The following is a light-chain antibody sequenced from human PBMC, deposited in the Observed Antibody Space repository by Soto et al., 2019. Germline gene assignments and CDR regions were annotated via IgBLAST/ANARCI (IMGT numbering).Light chain of an antibody. CDR3: QKYNSAPLT. CDR1: QGISNS. Sequence: DIQMTQSPSSLSASVGDRVTITCRASQGISNSLAWYQQKPGKVPKLLINTASTLQSGVPSRFSGRGFGTDFTLTITSLQPEDVATYYCQKYNSAPLTFGGGTKVEIK. V-gene: IGKV1-27*01. CDR2: TAS. J-gene: IGKJ4*01.